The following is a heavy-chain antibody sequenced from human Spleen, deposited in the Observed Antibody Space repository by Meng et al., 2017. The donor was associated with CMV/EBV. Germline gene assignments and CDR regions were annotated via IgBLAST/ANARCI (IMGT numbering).Heavy chain of an antibody. Sequence: CTVSGGSVSSGNYHWNWIRQPPGKGLEWIGQTVYGGSPKYNPSPESRLSISIDTSKNQFSLNLNSVTAADTAVYYCAGLIVGNGGRGHWGQGTLVTVSS. J-gene: IGHJ4*02. V-gene: IGHV4-61*01. CDR1: GGSVSSGNYH. D-gene: IGHD2/OR15-2a*01. CDR3: AGLIVGNGGRGH. CDR2: TVYGGSP.